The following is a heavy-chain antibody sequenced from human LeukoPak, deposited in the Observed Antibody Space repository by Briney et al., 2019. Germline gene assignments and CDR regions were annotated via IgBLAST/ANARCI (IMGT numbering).Heavy chain of an antibody. CDR3: AKPAGYSSSWHFDY. CDR2: ISYDGSNK. Sequence: PGGSLRLSCAASGFTFSSYGMHWVRQAPGKGLEWVAVISYDGSNKYHADSVKGRFTISRDNSKNTLYLQMNSLRAEDTAVYYCAKPAGYSSSWHFDYWGQGTLVTVSS. D-gene: IGHD6-13*01. CDR1: GFTFSSYG. J-gene: IGHJ4*02. V-gene: IGHV3-30*18.